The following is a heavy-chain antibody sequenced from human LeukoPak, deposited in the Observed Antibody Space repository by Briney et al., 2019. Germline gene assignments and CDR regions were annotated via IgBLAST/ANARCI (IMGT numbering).Heavy chain of an antibody. V-gene: IGHV3-30-3*02. CDR2: ISNDGNTK. CDR1: GFTFSNYA. J-gene: IGHJ4*02. Sequence: PGRSLRLSCAASGFTFSNYAMHWVRQAPGKGLEWVSVISNDGNTKYYADSVKGRFTISRDNSKNTLYLQMNSLGVEDTAVYYCAKTPYVDYPGYYFDDWGQGTLVTVSS. CDR3: AKTPYVDYPGYYFDD. D-gene: IGHD4-17*01.